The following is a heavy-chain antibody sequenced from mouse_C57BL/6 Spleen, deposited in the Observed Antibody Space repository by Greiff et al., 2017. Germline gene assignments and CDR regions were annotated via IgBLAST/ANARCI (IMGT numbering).Heavy chain of an antibody. CDR3: ARDGRSHLYAMGY. V-gene: IGHV1-64*01. CDR2: IHPNSGST. Sequence: VQLQQPGAELVKPGASVKLSCKASGYTFTSYWMHWVKQRPGQGLEWIGMIHPNSGSTNYNEKFKSKATLTVDKSSSTAYKQLSSLTSEDSAVYCCARDGRSHLYAMGYWGQRTLGTVSS. CDR1: GYTFTSYW. D-gene: IGHD1-1*01. J-gene: IGHJ4*01.